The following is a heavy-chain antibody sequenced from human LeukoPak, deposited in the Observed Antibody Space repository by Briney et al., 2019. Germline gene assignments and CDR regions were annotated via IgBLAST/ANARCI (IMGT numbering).Heavy chain of an antibody. D-gene: IGHD2-2*01. CDR1: GYIFSNYW. V-gene: IGHV5-10-1*01. CDR2: IDPSDSYT. Sequence: GESLRISCKGSGYIFSNYWISWVRQVPGQGLEWMGRIDPSDSYTNYGPSFQGHVTISADKSISTDYLQWSSLKASDTAMYYCASGTRYCTSTSCQGGYYFDNWGQGTLVTVSS. J-gene: IGHJ4*02. CDR3: ASGTRYCTSTSCQGGYYFDN.